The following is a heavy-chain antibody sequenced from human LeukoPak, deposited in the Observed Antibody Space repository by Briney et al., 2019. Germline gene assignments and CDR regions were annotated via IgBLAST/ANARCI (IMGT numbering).Heavy chain of an antibody. J-gene: IGHJ6*02. V-gene: IGHV6-1*01. Sequence: SQTLSLTCAISGDSVSSNSGAWNWIRQSPSRGLEWLGRTYYKSQWYNAYSVSVKSRITISPDTSKNQFSLQLNSVSPEDTAVYYCARSVDSSGWFDGFDVWGQGTTVIVSS. D-gene: IGHD6-19*01. CDR1: GDSVSSNSGA. CDR3: ARSVDSSGWFDGFDV. CDR2: TYYKSQWYN.